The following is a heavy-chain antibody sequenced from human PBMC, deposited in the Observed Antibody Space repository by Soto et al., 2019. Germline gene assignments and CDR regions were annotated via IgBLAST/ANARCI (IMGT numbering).Heavy chain of an antibody. CDR1: GYTFTSYD. D-gene: IGHD3-10*01. CDR3: VHRYYYGSGSYYNGYYFDY. V-gene: IGHV1-8*01. CDR2: MNPNSGNT. Sequence: ASVKVSCKASGYTFTSYDINWVRQATGQGLEWMGWMNPNSGNTGYAQKFQGRVTMTRNTPISTAYMELSSLRSEDTAVYYCVHRYYYGSGSYYNGYYFDYWGQGTLVTVSS. J-gene: IGHJ4*02.